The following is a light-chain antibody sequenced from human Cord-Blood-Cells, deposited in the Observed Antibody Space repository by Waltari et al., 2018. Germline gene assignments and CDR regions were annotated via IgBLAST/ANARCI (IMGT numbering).Light chain of an antibody. CDR2: SSN. J-gene: IGLJ3*02. CDR3: AAWDDSLNGPV. CDR1: SSNIGSNT. Sequence: QSVLTQPPSASGTPGQRVTISCSGSSSNIGSNTVNWYQQLPGTAPKLLIYSSNRRPSGVPDRLPGSKSGTSASLAISGLQSEDEADYYCAAWDDSLNGPVFGGGTKLTVL. V-gene: IGLV1-44*01.